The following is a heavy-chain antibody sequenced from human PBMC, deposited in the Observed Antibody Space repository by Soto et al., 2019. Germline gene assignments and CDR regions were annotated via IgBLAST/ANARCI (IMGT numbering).Heavy chain of an antibody. V-gene: IGHV4-59*01. CDR2: IYYSGST. CDR1: GGSISSYY. D-gene: IGHD3-10*02. Sequence: SETLSLTCTVSGGSISSYYWSWILQPTGKGLEWIGYIYYSGSTNYNPSLKSRVTISVDTSKNQFSLKLSSVTAADTAVYYCARDNMLTCGRYYYYYGMDVWGQGTTVTVSS. J-gene: IGHJ6*02. CDR3: ARDNMLTCGRYYYYYGMDV.